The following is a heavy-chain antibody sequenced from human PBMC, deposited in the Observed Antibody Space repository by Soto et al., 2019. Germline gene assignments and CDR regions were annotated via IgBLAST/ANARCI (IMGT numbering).Heavy chain of an antibody. CDR2: ISGSGGST. J-gene: IGHJ4*02. Sequence: GGSLRLSCAASGFTFSSYAMSWVRQAPGKGLEWVSAISGSGGSTYYADSVKGRFTISRDNSKNTLYLQMNSLRAEDTAVYYCAKPGSGITIYNAYYFDYWGQGTLVTVSS. CDR1: GFTFSSYA. CDR3: AKPGSGITIYNAYYFDY. V-gene: IGHV3-23*01. D-gene: IGHD3-3*01.